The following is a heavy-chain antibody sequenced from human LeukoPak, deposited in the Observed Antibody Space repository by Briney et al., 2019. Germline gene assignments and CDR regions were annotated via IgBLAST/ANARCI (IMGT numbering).Heavy chain of an antibody. Sequence: PGGSLRLSCAASGFTFSTYGMSWVRQAPGKGLEWVSAISSSGGSTFYADSVRGRFTISRDNSKNTLYLQLNSLRAEDTAVYYCAKGSLLGSGSPPYFDYWGQGTLVTVSS. CDR3: AKGSLLGSGSPPYFDY. D-gene: IGHD3-10*01. J-gene: IGHJ4*02. V-gene: IGHV3-23*01. CDR2: ISSSGGST. CDR1: GFTFSTYG.